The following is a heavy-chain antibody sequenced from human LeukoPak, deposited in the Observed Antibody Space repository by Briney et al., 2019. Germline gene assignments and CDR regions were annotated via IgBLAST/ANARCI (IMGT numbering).Heavy chain of an antibody. CDR2: ISSSSSYI. CDR3: SRPLSFGELFRLDY. J-gene: IGHJ4*02. Sequence: PGGSLRLSCAASGFTFSSYSMNWVRQAPGKGLEWVSSISSSSSYIYYADSVKGRFTVSRDNAKNSLFLQMDGLRAEDTAVYYCSRPLSFGELFRLDYWGQGILVTVSS. D-gene: IGHD3-10*01. V-gene: IGHV3-21*03. CDR1: GFTFSSYS.